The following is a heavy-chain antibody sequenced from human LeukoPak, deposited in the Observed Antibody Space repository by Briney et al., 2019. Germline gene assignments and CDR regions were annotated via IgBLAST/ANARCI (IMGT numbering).Heavy chain of an antibody. J-gene: IGHJ4*02. V-gene: IGHV3-48*01. Sequence: GGSLRLSCAASGFTFSSYSMNWVRQAPGKGLEWVSYISTSSSIIYYADSVKGRFTISRDNARNSLYLQMNSLRAEDTALYYCARGTYYFDYWGQGTLVTVSS. D-gene: IGHD1/OR15-1a*01. CDR1: GFTFSSYS. CDR2: ISTSSSII. CDR3: ARGTYYFDY.